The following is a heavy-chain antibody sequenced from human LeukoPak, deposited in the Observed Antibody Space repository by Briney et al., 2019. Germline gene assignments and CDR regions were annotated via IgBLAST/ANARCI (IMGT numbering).Heavy chain of an antibody. CDR2: INHSGST. J-gene: IGHJ5*02. D-gene: IGHD4-17*01. CDR3: ARGATVTMSWFDP. V-gene: IGHV4-34*01. CDR1: GGSFSGYY. Sequence: PSETLSLTCAVYGGSFSGYYWSWIRQPPGKGLEWIGEINHSGSTNYNPSLKSRVTISVDTSKNQFSLKLSSVTAADTAVYYCARGATVTMSWFDPWGQGTLVTVSS.